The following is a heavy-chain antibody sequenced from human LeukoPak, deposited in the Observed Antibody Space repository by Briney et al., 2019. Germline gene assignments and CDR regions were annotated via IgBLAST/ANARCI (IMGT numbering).Heavy chain of an antibody. CDR3: ARDHPNGGSGWYGPIDY. Sequence: GASVKVSCKASGGTFSSYAISWVRQAPGQGLEWMGRIIPILGIANYAQKFQGRVTITADKSTSTAYMELSSLRSEDTAVYYCARDHPNGGSGWYGPIDYWGQGTLVTVSS. D-gene: IGHD6-19*01. CDR2: IIPILGIA. CDR1: GGTFSSYA. V-gene: IGHV1-69*04. J-gene: IGHJ4*02.